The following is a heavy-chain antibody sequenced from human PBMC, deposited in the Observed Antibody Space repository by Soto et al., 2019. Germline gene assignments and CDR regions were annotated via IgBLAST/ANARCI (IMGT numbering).Heavy chain of an antibody. J-gene: IGHJ6*02. CDR3: ARGLVVRGVMYYGMDV. D-gene: IGHD3-10*01. CDR2: INHSGST. V-gene: IGHV4-34*01. Sequence: PSETLSLTCAVYGGSFSGYYWSWIRQPPGKGLEWIGEINHSGSTNYNPSLKSRVTISVDTSKNQFSLKLSSVTAADTAVYYCARGLVVRGVMYYGMDVWGQGTTVT. CDR1: GGSFSGYY.